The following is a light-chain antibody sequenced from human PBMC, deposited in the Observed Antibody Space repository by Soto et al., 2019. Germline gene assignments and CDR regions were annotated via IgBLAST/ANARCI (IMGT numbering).Light chain of an antibody. CDR2: AAS. CDR3: QQHNVYPLT. V-gene: IGKV1D-16*01. J-gene: IGKJ4*01. CDR1: QDINSW. Sequence: DVQMTQSPSSLSASVGDRVTITCRASQDINSWLAWYQQKPGQAPKSLIYAASSLQTGVPSKFSGSESGTDFTLTISSLQPEDSAAYYCQQHNVYPLTCGGGTKVEIK.